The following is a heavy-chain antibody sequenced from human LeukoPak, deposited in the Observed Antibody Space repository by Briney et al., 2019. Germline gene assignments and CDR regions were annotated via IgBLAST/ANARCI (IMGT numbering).Heavy chain of an antibody. CDR1: RGSISTSY. D-gene: IGHD4-17*01. CDR3: ARDGAYGAQFPSYY. CDR2: IYYSGST. Sequence: SETLPVTRSVSRGSISTSYWSWLRQPPGKGLEWIGYIYYSGSTNYNPSLKSRGIISVDTSKNQFSLKLSSVTAADTAVYYCARDGAYGAQFPSYYWG. V-gene: IGHV4-59*01. J-gene: IGHJ4*01.